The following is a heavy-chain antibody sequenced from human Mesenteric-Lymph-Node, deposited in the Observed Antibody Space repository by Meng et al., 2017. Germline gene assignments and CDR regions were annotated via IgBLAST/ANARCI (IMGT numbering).Heavy chain of an antibody. Sequence: SLIFSWAASGFSFSNSWMSVARHAQGKGLELVAVISYAGSNNYYADSVKGRFTISRDNSKTTLYLQMSRLRAEDTAVYYSARDLLVVWGQGTLVTVSS. CDR3: ARDLLVV. V-gene: IGHV3-33*07. CDR2: ISYAGSNN. D-gene: IGHD3-10*01. J-gene: IGHJ4*02. CDR1: GFSFSNSW.